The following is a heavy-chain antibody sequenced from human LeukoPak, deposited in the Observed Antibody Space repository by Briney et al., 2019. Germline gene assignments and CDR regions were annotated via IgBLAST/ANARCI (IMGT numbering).Heavy chain of an antibody. D-gene: IGHD2-21*01. J-gene: IGHJ3*02. CDR3: ARGGGRLFRGGPSAFDI. CDR1: GGSFSGYY. Sequence: ASETLSLTCAVYGGSFSGYYWSWIRQPPGKGLEWIGEINHSGSTNYNPSLKSRVTISVDTSKNQFSLKLSSVTAADTAVYYCARGGGRLFRGGPSAFDIWGQGTMVTVSS. V-gene: IGHV4-34*01. CDR2: INHSGST.